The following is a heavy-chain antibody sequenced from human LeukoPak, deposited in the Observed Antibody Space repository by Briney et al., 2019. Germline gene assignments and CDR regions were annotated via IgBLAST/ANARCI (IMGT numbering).Heavy chain of an antibody. CDR2: VRYDGSNK. Sequence: GGSLRLSCAASGFTFSSYGMHWVRRAAGKGLEWVACVRYDGSNKYYADSVKGRFTISRDSSKNTLYLQMNSLRPEDTAAYYCAKGRGQSYPHYYFDSWGQGTLVTVSS. D-gene: IGHD5-18*01. CDR3: AKGRGQSYPHYYFDS. J-gene: IGHJ4*02. CDR1: GFTFSSYG. V-gene: IGHV3-30*02.